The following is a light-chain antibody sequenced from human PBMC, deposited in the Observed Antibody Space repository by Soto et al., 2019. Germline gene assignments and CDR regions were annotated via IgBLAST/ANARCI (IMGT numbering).Light chain of an antibody. CDR1: SSNIGGNS. J-gene: IGLJ1*01. CDR3: GSWDSSLSAYV. V-gene: IGLV1-51*01. Sequence: QPALAQPPSVSAAPGQKVTISCSGSSSNIGGNSVSWYQQLPGTAPKLLIYDDNKRPSGIPDRFSGSKSGTSATLGITGFQTGDEADYYCGSWDSSLSAYVFGTGTKVTVL. CDR2: DDN.